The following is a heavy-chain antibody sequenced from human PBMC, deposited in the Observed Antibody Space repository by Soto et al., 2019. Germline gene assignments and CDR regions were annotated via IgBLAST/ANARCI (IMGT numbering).Heavy chain of an antibody. CDR3: ARDFSENYDILTGPTDYGMDV. J-gene: IGHJ6*02. CDR2: INSDGSST. V-gene: IGHV3-74*01. D-gene: IGHD3-9*01. Sequence: GGSLRLSCAASGFTFSSYWMHWVRQAPGKGLVWVSRINSDGSSTSYADSVKGRFTISRDNAKNTLYLQMNSLRAEDTAVYYCARDFSENYDILTGPTDYGMDVWGQGTTVTVSS. CDR1: GFTFSSYW.